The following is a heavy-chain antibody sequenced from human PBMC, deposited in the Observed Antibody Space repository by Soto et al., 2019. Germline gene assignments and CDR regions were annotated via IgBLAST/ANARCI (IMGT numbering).Heavy chain of an antibody. J-gene: IGHJ2*01. Sequence: EVQLLESGGGLVQPGGSLRLSCAASGFTFSDYAMSWVRQAPGKGLEWVSGISGSGGSTYYADSVKGRFTISRDNSKNTLYLEMNSLRAEDTAVYYCAKVGLLEWLQKAPNWYFDLWGRGTLVTVSS. CDR3: AKVGLLEWLQKAPNWYFDL. D-gene: IGHD3-3*01. CDR2: ISGSGGST. V-gene: IGHV3-23*01. CDR1: GFTFSDYA.